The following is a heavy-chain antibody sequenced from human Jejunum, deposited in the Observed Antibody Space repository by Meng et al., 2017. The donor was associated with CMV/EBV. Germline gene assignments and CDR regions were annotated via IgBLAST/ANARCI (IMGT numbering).Heavy chain of an antibody. Sequence: EGQLWQSGGGLIQPGGSLILSWSASGFTISGQYMYWVRQAPGKGLEFISLIYSAGSTFYADSVKGRFIISRDISKDTLYLQMNSLRVDDTAVYYCARTEAPGGYGFYYEDYWGQGSLVTVSS. CDR1: GFTISGQY. V-gene: IGHV3-53*01. J-gene: IGHJ4*02. CDR3: ARTEAPGGYGFYYEDY. D-gene: IGHD3-22*01. CDR2: IYSAGST.